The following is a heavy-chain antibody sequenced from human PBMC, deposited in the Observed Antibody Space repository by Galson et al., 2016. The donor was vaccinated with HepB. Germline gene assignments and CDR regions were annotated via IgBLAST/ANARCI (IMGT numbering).Heavy chain of an antibody. Sequence: TLSLTCTVSGGSISSGDYYWSWIRQPPGKGLEWIGFIYYSGSTFYNPSLQSRVTISVDTSKNQFSLKLTSVTAADTAVYYCARVVITAYYFDYWGQGSPVTVSS. CDR1: GGSISSGDYY. J-gene: IGHJ4*02. V-gene: IGHV4-30-4*01. CDR3: ARVVITAYYFDY. D-gene: IGHD3-16*01. CDR2: IYYSGST.